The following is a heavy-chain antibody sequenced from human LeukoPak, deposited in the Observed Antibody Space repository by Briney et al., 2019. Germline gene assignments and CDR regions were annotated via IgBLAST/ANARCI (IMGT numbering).Heavy chain of an antibody. CDR1: GLTFSNVW. D-gene: IGHD2-21*01. J-gene: IGHJ3*01. CDR3: ASFRDTDN. V-gene: IGHV3-74*01. Sequence: GGSLSLSCEVSGLTFSNVWMHWVRQAPGQGLVWVSRINTAGSTVYADPVKGRFTISRDNAKNMVYLQMNSLRAEDTAVYYCASFRDTDNWGRGTMVTVSS. CDR2: INTAGST.